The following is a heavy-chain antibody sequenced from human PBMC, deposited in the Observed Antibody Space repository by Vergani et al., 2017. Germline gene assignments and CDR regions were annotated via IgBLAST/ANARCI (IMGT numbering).Heavy chain of an antibody. V-gene: IGHV1-69*01. D-gene: IGHD2-2*01. CDR3: AGRYCSSTSCYSFRYYYMDV. J-gene: IGHJ6*03. CDR2: IIPIFGTA. Sequence: QVQLVQSGAEVKKPGSSVKVSCKASGGTFSSYAISWVRQAPGQGLEWMGGIIPIFGTANYAQKFQGRVTITEDESTSTAYMELSSLRSEDTAVYYCAGRYCSSTSCYSFRYYYMDVWGKGTTVTVSS. CDR1: GGTFSSYA.